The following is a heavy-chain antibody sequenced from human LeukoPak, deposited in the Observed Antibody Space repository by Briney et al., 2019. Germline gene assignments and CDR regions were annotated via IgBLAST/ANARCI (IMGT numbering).Heavy chain of an antibody. CDR2: ISTSSSYI. J-gene: IGHJ4*02. CDR1: GFNFNIYN. CDR3: ARDDSSSKFDY. D-gene: IGHD6-6*01. V-gene: IGHV3-21*01. Sequence: GGSLRLSCAASGFNFNIYNMNWVRQAPGKGLEWVSSISTSSSYIYCADSVKGRFTISRDDAKNSLYLLMNSLRAEDTAVYYCARDDSSSKFDYWGQGTLVTVSS.